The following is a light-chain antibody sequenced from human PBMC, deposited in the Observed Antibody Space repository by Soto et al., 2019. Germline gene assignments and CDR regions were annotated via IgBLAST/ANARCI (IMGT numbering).Light chain of an antibody. Sequence: SYELTQPPSVSVAPGQTARITCGGINIGSYSVHWYQQKPGQAPVLVVYDESDRPSGIPERFSGSKSGNTATLTISRVEVDDESDYYWQVWNSNGDHTDVFGNGTKLTVL. CDR3: QVWNSNGDHTDV. CDR2: DES. V-gene: IGLV3-21*02. CDR1: NIGSYS. J-gene: IGLJ1*01.